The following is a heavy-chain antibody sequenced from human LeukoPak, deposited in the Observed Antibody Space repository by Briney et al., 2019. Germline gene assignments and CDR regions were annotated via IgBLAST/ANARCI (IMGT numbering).Heavy chain of an antibody. Sequence: SETLSLTCTVSGGSISSYYWSWIRQPPGKGLEWLGYIYYSGSTNYNPSLKSRVTISVDTSKNQFSLKLSSVTAADTAVYYCARVPGDRGYYYYMDVWGKGTTVTVSS. V-gene: IGHV4-59*01. CDR1: GGSISSYY. CDR3: ARVPGDRGYYYYMDV. D-gene: IGHD3-10*01. CDR2: IYYSGST. J-gene: IGHJ6*03.